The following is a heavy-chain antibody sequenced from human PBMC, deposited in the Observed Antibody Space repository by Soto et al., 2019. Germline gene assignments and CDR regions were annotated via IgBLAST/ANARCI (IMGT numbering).Heavy chain of an antibody. D-gene: IGHD2-2*01. CDR2: IIPILGIA. CDR1: GGTFSSYT. V-gene: IGHV1-69*02. J-gene: IGHJ5*02. CDR3: ARGDRVVPAANWFGP. Sequence: QVQLVQSGAEVKKPGSSVKVSCKASGGTFSSYTISWVRQAPGQGLEWMGRIIPILGIANYAQKFQGRVTISADKSTGTAYMELRSLRSEDTAVYYCARGDRVVPAANWFGPWGQGTLVTVSS.